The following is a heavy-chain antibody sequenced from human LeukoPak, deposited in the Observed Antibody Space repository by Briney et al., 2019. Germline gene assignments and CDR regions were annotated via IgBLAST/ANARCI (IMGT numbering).Heavy chain of an antibody. V-gene: IGHV3-7*01. CDR1: GFTFRSYW. Sequence: GGSLRLSCAASGFTFRSYWMTWVRQAPGKGLEWVANIQHDGTEKNYVDSVRGRFTISRDNAKTSLYLQMDSLRAEDTAVYYCARDSTVATYYGVDVWGQGTTVTVSS. CDR3: ARDSTVATYYGVDV. CDR2: IQHDGTEK. J-gene: IGHJ6*02. D-gene: IGHD6-19*01.